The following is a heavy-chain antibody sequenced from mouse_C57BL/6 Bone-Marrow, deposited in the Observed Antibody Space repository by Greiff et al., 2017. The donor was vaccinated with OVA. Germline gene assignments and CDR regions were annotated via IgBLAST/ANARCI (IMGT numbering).Heavy chain of an antibody. J-gene: IGHJ3*01. CDR3: AREDYGSRAFAY. CDR1: GYSITSGYY. Sequence: VQLKQSGPGLVKPSQSLSLTCSVTGYSITSGYYWNWIRQFPGNKLEWMGYISYDGSNNYNPSLKNRISITRDTSKNQFFLKLNSVTTEDTATYYCAREDYGSRAFAYWGQGTLVTVSA. D-gene: IGHD1-1*01. CDR2: ISYDGSN. V-gene: IGHV3-6*01.